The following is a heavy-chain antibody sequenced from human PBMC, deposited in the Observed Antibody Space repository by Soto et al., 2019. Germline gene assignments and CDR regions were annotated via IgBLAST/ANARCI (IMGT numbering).Heavy chain of an antibody. V-gene: IGHV3-74*03. CDR2: INSEGSRT. J-gene: IGHJ3*02. CDR1: VVTFSTHG. D-gene: IGHD1-26*01. Sequence: GGSXRLSCSFSVVTFSTHGVHLVRQTPGKRLVCVSRINSEGSRTEYADSVKGRFTISRDNAKNTMYLQMNSLRVEETDVYFCERSKIDGGSLLYNWGKGTMVTV. CDR3: ERSKIDGGSLLYN.